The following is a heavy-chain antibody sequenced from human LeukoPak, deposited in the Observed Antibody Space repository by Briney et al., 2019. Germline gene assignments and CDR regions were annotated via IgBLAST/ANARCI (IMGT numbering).Heavy chain of an antibody. CDR2: IYNSGST. Sequence: SETLSLTCTVSGGSISSYYWSWIRQPAGKGLEWIGRIYNSGSTNYNPSLKSRVTMSVDTSKNQFSLKLSSVTAADTAVYYCASSGLLWFGELYTDAFDIWGQGTMVTVSS. D-gene: IGHD3-10*01. J-gene: IGHJ3*02. V-gene: IGHV4-4*07. CDR1: GGSISSYY. CDR3: ASSGLLWFGELYTDAFDI.